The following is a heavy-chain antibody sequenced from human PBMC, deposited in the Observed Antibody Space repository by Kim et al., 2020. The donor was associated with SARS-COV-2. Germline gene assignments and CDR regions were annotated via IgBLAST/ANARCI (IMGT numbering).Heavy chain of an antibody. V-gene: IGHV3-23*01. J-gene: IGHJ4*02. CDR3: AKDHQSSGWPTFDY. Sequence: YTDSVKGRFTVSRDNNKNTLDLEMNSLTAEDTALYVCAKDHQSSGWPTFDYWGQGTQVTVSS. D-gene: IGHD6-19*01.